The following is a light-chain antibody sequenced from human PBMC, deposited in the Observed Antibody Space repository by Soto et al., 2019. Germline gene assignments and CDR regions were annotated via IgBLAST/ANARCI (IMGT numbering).Light chain of an antibody. CDR1: QSVSSL. V-gene: IGKV3-15*01. Sequence: IVLTQSPATLSVSPGERATLSCRASQSVSSLLAWYQQKPRQAPRLLIYDTSTRATGIPARFSGSGSGTDFTLTISSLQSEDFAIYYCQQYNIWPSTFGQGTKLEIK. J-gene: IGKJ2*01. CDR2: DTS. CDR3: QQYNIWPST.